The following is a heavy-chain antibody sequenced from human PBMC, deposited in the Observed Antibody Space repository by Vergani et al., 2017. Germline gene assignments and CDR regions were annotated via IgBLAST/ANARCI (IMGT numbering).Heavy chain of an antibody. D-gene: IGHD2-21*02. CDR3: ARQPSYCGGDCLIDY. CDR1: GYSFTSYW. CDR2: IDPSDSYT. Sequence: EVHLVQSGAEVKKPGESLRISCKGSGYSFTSYWISWVRQMPGKGLEWMGRIDPSDSYTNYSPSFQGHVTISADKSISHAYLQWSSLKASETAMYYCARQPSYCGGDCLIDYGGQGTLVTVSS. J-gene: IGHJ4*02. V-gene: IGHV5-10-1*03.